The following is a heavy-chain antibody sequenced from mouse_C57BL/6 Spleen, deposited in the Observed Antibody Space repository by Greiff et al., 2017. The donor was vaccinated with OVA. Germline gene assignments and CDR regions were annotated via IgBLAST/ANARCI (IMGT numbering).Heavy chain of an antibody. J-gene: IGHJ4*01. Sequence: QVQLKQPGAELVMPGASVKLSCKASGYTFTSYWMHWVKQRPGQGLEWIGEIDPSDSYTNYNQKFKGKSTLTVDKSSSTAYMQLSSLTSEDSAVYYCAVITTVAMDYWGQGTSVTVSS. CDR3: AVITTVAMDY. CDR2: IDPSDSYT. V-gene: IGHV1-69*01. CDR1: GYTFTSYW. D-gene: IGHD1-1*01.